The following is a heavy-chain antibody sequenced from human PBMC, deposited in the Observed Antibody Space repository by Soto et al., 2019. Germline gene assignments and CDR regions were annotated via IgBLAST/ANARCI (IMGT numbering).Heavy chain of an antibody. CDR1: GGTFNSYI. J-gene: IGHJ6*02. CDR2: IIPVLDVT. Sequence: QVQLVQSGAEVKKPGSSVKVSCKASGGTFNSYIFTWVRRAPGQGLEWLGRIIPVLDVTYYAQRFQGRVTFTADKSTTTAYMELSSLSSEDTAIYYCAKSPSPGSATSSYYGMDVWGRGTTVTVSS. CDR3: AKSPSPGSATSSYYGMDV. V-gene: IGHV1-69*02. D-gene: IGHD7-27*01.